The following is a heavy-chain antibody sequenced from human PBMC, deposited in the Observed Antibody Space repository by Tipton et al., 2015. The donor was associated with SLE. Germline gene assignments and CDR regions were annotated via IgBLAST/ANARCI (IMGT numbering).Heavy chain of an antibody. CDR1: AFTFSRDW. V-gene: IGHV3-7*01. CDR3: ARGKYYFDY. CDR2: INQVGSEK. D-gene: IGHD2/OR15-2a*01. J-gene: IGHJ4*02. Sequence: SLRLSCAASAFTFSRDWTNWVRQAPGKGLEWVTSINQVGSEKVYVDSVKGRFTISRDNAKKSVYLQMNSLRAEDTAVYYCARGKYYFDYWGQGALVTVSS.